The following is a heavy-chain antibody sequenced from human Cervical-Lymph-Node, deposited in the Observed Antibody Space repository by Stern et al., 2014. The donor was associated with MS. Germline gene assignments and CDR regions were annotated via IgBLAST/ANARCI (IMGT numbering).Heavy chain of an antibody. CDR2: ISGDGTTM. V-gene: IGHV3-11*01. CDR1: GFTFNDYY. CDR3: ARHKHDDFWSGSDY. Sequence: QVQLVQSGGGLVKPGGSLRLSCAASGFTFNDYYMSWIRQAPGKGLEWISYISGDGTTMYYAGSARGRFTISRDNAKNSLSLQMNSLRAEDTAIYYCARHKHDDFWSGSDYWGQGTPVTVSS. J-gene: IGHJ4*02. D-gene: IGHD3-3*01.